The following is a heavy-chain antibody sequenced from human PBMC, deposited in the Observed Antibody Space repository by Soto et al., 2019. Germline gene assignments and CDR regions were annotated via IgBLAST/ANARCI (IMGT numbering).Heavy chain of an antibody. V-gene: IGHV3-66*01. Sequence: PGGSLRLSCVVSGFTISSNYMSWLRQAPGKGLEWVSVIYSGGDTYYADSVKGRFTISRDNSKNTLYLQMDSLRAEDTAVFYCARNYGSRTVTGDAFDIWGQGTMVTVSS. J-gene: IGHJ3*02. D-gene: IGHD3-10*01. CDR3: ARNYGSRTVTGDAFDI. CDR2: IYSGGDT. CDR1: GFTISSNY.